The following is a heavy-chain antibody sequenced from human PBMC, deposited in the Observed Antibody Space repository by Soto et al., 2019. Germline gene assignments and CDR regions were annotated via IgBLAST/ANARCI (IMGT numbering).Heavy chain of an antibody. J-gene: IGHJ1*01. CDR3: ADLGYCSGGSCRFG. V-gene: IGHV1-69*01. D-gene: IGHD2-15*01. CDR2: IIPIFGTA. CDR1: GGTFSSYA. Sequence: QVQLVQSGAEVKKPGSSVKVSCKASGGTFSSYAISWVRQAPGQGLEWMGGIIPIFGTANYAQKFQGRVTITADEATSAAYMGLGSLRSEDTAVYDCADLGYCSGGSCRFGWGQGTLVTVSS.